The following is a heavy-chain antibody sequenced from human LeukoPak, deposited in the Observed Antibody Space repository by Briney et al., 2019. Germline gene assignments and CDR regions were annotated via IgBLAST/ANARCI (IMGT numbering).Heavy chain of an antibody. Sequence: GGSLRLPCAASGFTFSSSEMNWVRQAPGKGLEWVSYISSTSNTIYYADSVKGRFTISRDNAKNSLSLQMNSLRAEDTAVYYCARGGAAADWFDPWGQGTLVTVSS. CDR3: ARGGAAADWFDP. V-gene: IGHV3-48*03. CDR2: ISSTSNTI. J-gene: IGHJ5*02. D-gene: IGHD6-13*01. CDR1: GFTFSSSE.